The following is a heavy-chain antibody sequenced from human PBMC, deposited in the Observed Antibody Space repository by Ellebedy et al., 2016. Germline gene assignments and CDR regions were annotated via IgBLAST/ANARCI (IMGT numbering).Heavy chain of an antibody. Sequence: GGSLRLSCAASGFTFSTYWMTWVRQAPGKGLEWVAHINQDGSGKRYVDSVKGRFTISRDNAKNSLYLQMNSLRAEDTALYYCVKYLARGMDVWGQGTTVTVSS. CDR1: GFTFSTYW. D-gene: IGHD2-2*01. CDR2: INQDGSGK. V-gene: IGHV3-7*03. CDR3: VKYLARGMDV. J-gene: IGHJ6*02.